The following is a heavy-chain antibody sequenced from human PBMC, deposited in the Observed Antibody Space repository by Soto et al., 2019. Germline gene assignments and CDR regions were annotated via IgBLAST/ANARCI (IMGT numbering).Heavy chain of an antibody. Sequence: AASVKVSCKASGYTFTSYDINWVRQATGQGLEWMGWMNPNSGNTGYAQKFQGRVTMTRNTSISTAYMELSSLRSEDTAVYYCARAGRMYYYYGMDVWGQGTTVTVSS. CDR2: MNPNSGNT. J-gene: IGHJ6*02. CDR1: GYTFTSYD. V-gene: IGHV1-8*01. CDR3: ARAGRMYYYYGMDV.